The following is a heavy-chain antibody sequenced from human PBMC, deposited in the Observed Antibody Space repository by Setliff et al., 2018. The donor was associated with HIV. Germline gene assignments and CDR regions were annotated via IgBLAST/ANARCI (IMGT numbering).Heavy chain of an antibody. D-gene: IGHD4-17*01. CDR1: GGSIRSGNYY. CDR3: ARDPPGYGDSNDY. V-gene: IGHV4-61*01. J-gene: IGHJ4*02. CDR2: IYYTGST. Sequence: LSLTCTVSGGSIRSGNYYWSWIRQPPGKGLEWIGYIYYTGSTNYNPSLKSRLTISVDTSKNQFSLKLRSVTAADTAVYYCARDPPGYGDSNDYWGQGTLVTVSS.